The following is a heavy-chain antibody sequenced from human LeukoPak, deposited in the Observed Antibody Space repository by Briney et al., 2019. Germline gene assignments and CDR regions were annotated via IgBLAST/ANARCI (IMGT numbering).Heavy chain of an antibody. V-gene: IGHV3-15*01. Sequence: PGGSLRLSCTASGFTFSNVWMSWVRQAPGKGLEWVGRIKRITDGGTTDYAAPVKGRFTISRDDSKNKLYLQMDNLKTEDTGVYYRTTGGDCSGGCYSLGYWGQGTPVTVSS. CDR3: TTGGDCSGGCYSLGY. D-gene: IGHD2-21*02. CDR1: GFTFSNVW. CDR2: IKRITDGGTT. J-gene: IGHJ4*02.